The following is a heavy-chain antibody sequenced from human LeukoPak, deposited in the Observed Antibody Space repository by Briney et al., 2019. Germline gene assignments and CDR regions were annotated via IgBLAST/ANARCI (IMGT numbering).Heavy chain of an antibody. V-gene: IGHV4-34*01. J-gene: IGHJ6*03. Sequence: KASETLSLTCAVYGGSFSGYYWSWIRQPPGKGLEWIGEINHSGSTNYNPSLKSRVTMSVDTSKNQFSLKLSSVTAADTAVYYCAREVVVYYYYYYMDVWGKGTTVTVSS. CDR1: GGSFSGYY. D-gene: IGHD2-15*01. CDR3: AREVVVYYYYYYMDV. CDR2: INHSGST.